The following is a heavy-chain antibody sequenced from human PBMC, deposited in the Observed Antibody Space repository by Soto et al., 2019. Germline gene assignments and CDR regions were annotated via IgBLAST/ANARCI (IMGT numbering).Heavy chain of an antibody. J-gene: IGHJ6*02. CDR3: AGGRDDSDEFWCGYSYGMDV. Sequence: QVQLQESGPGLVKPSQTLSLTCPVSGGSISRGVYYWSWIRQHPGKGLEWIWYLYYRGRTYHNPSLKSRVNISVDTSKNQLYLKLSSVTAADTAVYYCAGGRDDSDEFWCGYSYGMDVWGDGTTVTVS. CDR2: LYYRGRT. V-gene: IGHV4-31*03. CDR1: GGSISRGVYY. D-gene: IGHD3-3*01.